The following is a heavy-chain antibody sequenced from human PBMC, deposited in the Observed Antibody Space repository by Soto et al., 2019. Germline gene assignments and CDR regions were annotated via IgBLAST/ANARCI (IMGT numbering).Heavy chain of an antibody. Sequence: KPSETLSLTCAVSGGSISSGGYSWSWIRQPPGKGLEWIGYIYHSGSTYYNPSLKSRVTISVDRSKNQFSLKLSSVTAADTAVYYCARVQALDYSNINWFDPWGQGTLVTVSS. CDR2: IYHSGST. V-gene: IGHV4-30-2*01. J-gene: IGHJ5*02. CDR1: GGSISSGGYS. CDR3: ARVQALDYSNINWFDP. D-gene: IGHD4-4*01.